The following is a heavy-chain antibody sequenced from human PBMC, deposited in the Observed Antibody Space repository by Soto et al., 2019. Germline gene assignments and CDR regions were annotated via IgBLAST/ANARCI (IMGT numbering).Heavy chain of an antibody. CDR3: ARSVFP. CDR2: SYYIGST. CDR1: CGSISSGGYY. Sequence: QVQLQESGPGLVKPSQTLSLTCTVSCGSISSGGYYWNWIRQHPGKGLEWIGYSYYIGSTYYNPSLTSRVTISLDTSKNQFSLKLSSVTAADTAVYYCARSVFPWGQGTLVTVSS. J-gene: IGHJ5*02. V-gene: IGHV4-31*03.